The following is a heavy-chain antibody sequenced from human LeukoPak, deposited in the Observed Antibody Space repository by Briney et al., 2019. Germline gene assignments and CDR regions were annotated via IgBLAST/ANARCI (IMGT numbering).Heavy chain of an antibody. CDR2: IYPGDSDT. Sequence: GESLKISCKGSGYSFTSYWIGWVRQMPGKGLEWMGIIYPGDSDTRYSPSFQGQVTISADKSISTAYLQWSSLRASDTAMYYCARQGVYYYDSSGPDYWGQGTLVTVSS. V-gene: IGHV5-51*01. J-gene: IGHJ4*02. D-gene: IGHD3-22*01. CDR3: ARQGVYYYDSSGPDY. CDR1: GYSFTSYW.